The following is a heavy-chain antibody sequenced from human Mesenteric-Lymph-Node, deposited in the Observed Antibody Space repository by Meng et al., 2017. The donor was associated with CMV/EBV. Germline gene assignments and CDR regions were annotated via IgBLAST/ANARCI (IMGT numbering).Heavy chain of an antibody. CDR1: GFTFSDYW. CDR3: ARNSDWNFDN. CDR2: INPDGSET. J-gene: IGHJ4*02. D-gene: IGHD2-21*01. V-gene: IGHV3-7*01. Sequence: LSCAASGFTFSDYWVDWVRQVPGKGLVWVASINPDGSETYYVDSVKGRFTISRDSAKNSLYLQMDSLRAEDTAIYYCARNSDWNFDNWGQGTLVTVSS.